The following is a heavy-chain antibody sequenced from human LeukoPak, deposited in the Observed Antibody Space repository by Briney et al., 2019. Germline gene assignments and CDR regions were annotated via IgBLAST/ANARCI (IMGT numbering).Heavy chain of an antibody. V-gene: IGHV3-23*01. D-gene: IGHD3-16*01. CDR1: GFTFSSYA. J-gene: IGHJ3*01. Sequence: GGSLRLSCAASGFTFSSYAMSWVRQAPGKGLEWVSTISGSGGTTYYADSVKGRFTISRDNSKDTLYLQMNSVRAEDTAVYYCAKVTSWAINAFDVWGQGTMVTVSS. CDR2: ISGSGGTT. CDR3: AKVTSWAINAFDV.